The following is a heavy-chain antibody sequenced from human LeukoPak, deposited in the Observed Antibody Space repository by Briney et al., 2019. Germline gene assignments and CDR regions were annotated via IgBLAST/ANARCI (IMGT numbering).Heavy chain of an antibody. Sequence: GGSLRLSCAASGFTVSSNYMSWVRQAPGKGLEWVSVIYSGGSTYYADSVKGRFTISRDNSKNTLYLQMNSPRAEDTAVYYCARSSLYCSSTSCYGYYGMDVWGKGTTVTVSS. CDR1: GFTVSSNY. V-gene: IGHV3-53*01. CDR2: IYSGGST. D-gene: IGHD2-2*01. CDR3: ARSSLYCSSTSCYGYYGMDV. J-gene: IGHJ6*04.